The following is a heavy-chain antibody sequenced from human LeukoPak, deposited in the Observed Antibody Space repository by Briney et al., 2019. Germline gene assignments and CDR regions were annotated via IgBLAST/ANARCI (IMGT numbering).Heavy chain of an antibody. D-gene: IGHD4-23*01. J-gene: IGHJ4*02. V-gene: IGHV3-21*01. CDR3: ARGEPTSVGDY. CDR2: ISSSRSYI. CDR1: GFTFSSYS. Sequence: GGSLRLSCAASGFTFSSYSMNWVRQAPGKGLEWVSSISSSRSYIYYADSVKGRFTIARDNAKNSLSLQMNSLRAEDTAVYYCARGEPTSVGDYWGQGTLVTVSS.